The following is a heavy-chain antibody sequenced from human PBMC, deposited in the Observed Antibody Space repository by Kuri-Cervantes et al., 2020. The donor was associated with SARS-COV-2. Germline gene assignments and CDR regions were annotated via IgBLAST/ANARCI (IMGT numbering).Heavy chain of an antibody. J-gene: IGHJ1*01. V-gene: IGHV3-23*01. CDR2: ISGSGCST. CDR3: AKVYGDIVLLHDAKFFQH. CDR1: GFTFSSYW. Sequence: GGSLRLSCAASGFTFSSYWMSWVRQAPGKGLVWVSAISGSGCSTYYADSVKGRFTISRDNSKNTLYLQMNSLRAEDTAVYYCAKVYGDIVLLHDAKFFQHWGQGTLVTVSS. D-gene: IGHD2-2*01.